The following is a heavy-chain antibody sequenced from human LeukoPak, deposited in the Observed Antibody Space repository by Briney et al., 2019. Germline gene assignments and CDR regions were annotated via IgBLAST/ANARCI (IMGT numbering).Heavy chain of an antibody. D-gene: IGHD6-6*01. CDR2: IYTSGRT. Sequence: TLSLTCSVSGGSVSSSSYYWSWIRQPAGKGLEWIGRIYTSGRTNYNPSLKSRVTMSVDTSKKQFSLKLSSVTAADTAVYYCARDPQLGPFDYWGQGTLVTVSS. V-gene: IGHV4-61*02. CDR3: ARDPQLGPFDY. J-gene: IGHJ4*02. CDR1: GGSVSSSSYY.